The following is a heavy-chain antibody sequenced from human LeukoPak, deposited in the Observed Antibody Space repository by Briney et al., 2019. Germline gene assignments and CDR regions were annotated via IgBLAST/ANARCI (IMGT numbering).Heavy chain of an antibody. V-gene: IGHV3-21*01. CDR1: GFTFSSYS. D-gene: IGHD5-12*01. J-gene: IGHJ4*02. CDR3: ASGYSGYGSHFDY. CDR2: ISSSSSYI. Sequence: GGSLRLSCAASGFTFSSYSMNWVRQAPGKGLEWVSSISSSSSYIYYADLVKGRFTISRDNAKNSLYLQMNSLRAEDTAVYYCASGYSGYGSHFDYWGQGTLVTVSS.